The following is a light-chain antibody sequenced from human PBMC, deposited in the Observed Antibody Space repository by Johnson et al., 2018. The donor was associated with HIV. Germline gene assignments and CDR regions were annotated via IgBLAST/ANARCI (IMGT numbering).Light chain of an antibody. CDR2: ENN. Sequence: SVLTQSPSVSAAPGQKVTISCSGSSSNIGNNYVSWYQQLPGTAPKLLIYENNKRPSGIPDRISGSKSGTSATLGITGLQTGDEADYYCGTWDSSLSAYVFGTGTKVTVL. CDR1: SSNIGNNY. V-gene: IGLV1-51*02. J-gene: IGLJ1*01. CDR3: GTWDSSLSAYV.